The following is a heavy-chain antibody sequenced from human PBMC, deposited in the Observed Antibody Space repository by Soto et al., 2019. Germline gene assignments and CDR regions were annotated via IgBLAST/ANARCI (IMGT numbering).Heavy chain of an antibody. CDR2: ISAYNGNT. V-gene: IGHV1-18*01. CDR3: ARARITIFGVVTATDAFDI. Sequence: QVQLVQSGVEVKKPGASVKVSCKASGYTFTSYGISWVRQAPGQGLEWMGWISAYNGNTNYAQKLQGRVTMTTDTSTSTAYMELRSLRSDDTAVYYCARARITIFGVVTATDAFDIWGQGTMVTVSS. D-gene: IGHD3-3*01. CDR1: GYTFTSYG. J-gene: IGHJ3*02.